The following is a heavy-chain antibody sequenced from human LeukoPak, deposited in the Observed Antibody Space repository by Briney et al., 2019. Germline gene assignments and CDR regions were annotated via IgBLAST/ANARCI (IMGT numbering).Heavy chain of an antibody. V-gene: IGHV4-34*01. Sequence: PSETLSLTCAVYGGYLSGNYWSWPRQPPGRRLKWIGEINHSGSTNYNPSLESRVTMSVDTSKNQFSLKLSSVTGADTAVYFCARRTGRAGRSDYWAQGTPVTVSS. J-gene: IGHJ4*02. D-gene: IGHD1-14*01. CDR3: ARRTGRAGRSDY. CDR2: INHSGST. CDR1: GGYLSGNY.